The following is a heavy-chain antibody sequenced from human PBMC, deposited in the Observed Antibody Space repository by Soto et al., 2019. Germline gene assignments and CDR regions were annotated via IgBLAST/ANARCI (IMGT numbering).Heavy chain of an antibody. J-gene: IGHJ3*02. CDR2: IIPIFGTA. V-gene: IGHV1-69*01. CDR1: GGTFSNYA. Sequence: ASVKGSCKASGGTFSNYAISWVRQAPGQGLEWMGGIIPIFGTANYTQKFQGRVTITADESTSTAYMELSSLRSEDTVVYYCARDGRSPTAVDAFDIWGHGTMVTVSS. D-gene: IGHD1-26*01. CDR3: ARDGRSPTAVDAFDI.